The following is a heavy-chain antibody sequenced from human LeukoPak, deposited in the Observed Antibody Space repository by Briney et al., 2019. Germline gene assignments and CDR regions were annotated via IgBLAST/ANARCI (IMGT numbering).Heavy chain of an antibody. Sequence: GGSLRLSCAVSGFTFSNYWMTWFRQAPGKGLEWVANIKEDGSAKYYLDSVKGRFTISRDNAKNSLYLQMNSLRAEDTAVYYCERKGTHRATVDYWGQGTLVTVSS. V-gene: IGHV3-7*01. D-gene: IGHD1-1*01. CDR1: GFTFSNYW. CDR3: ERKGTHRATVDY. CDR2: IKEDGSAK. J-gene: IGHJ4*02.